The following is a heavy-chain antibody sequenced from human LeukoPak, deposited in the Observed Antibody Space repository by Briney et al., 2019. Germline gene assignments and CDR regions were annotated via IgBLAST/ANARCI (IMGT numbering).Heavy chain of an antibody. Sequence: GGSLRLSCAASGFTFSSYAMSWVRQAPGKGLEWVSAISGSGGSTYYADSVKGRFTISRDNSKNTLYLQMNSLRAEDTAVYYCAKDIGCSGGSCYSPFWGYYFDYWGQGTLVTVSS. V-gene: IGHV3-23*01. CDR2: ISGSGGST. CDR1: GFTFSSYA. J-gene: IGHJ4*02. D-gene: IGHD2-15*01. CDR3: AKDIGCSGGSCYSPFWGYYFDY.